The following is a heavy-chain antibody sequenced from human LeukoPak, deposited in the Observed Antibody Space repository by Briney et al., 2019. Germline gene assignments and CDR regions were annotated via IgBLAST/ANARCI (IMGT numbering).Heavy chain of an antibody. Sequence: SETLSLTCAVYGGSFSGYYWSWIRQPPGKGLEWIGEINHSGSTNYNPSLKSRVTISVDTSKNQLSLKLSSVTAAGTAVYYCARFHIVFDWFDPWGQGTLVTVSS. CDR1: GGSFSGYY. D-gene: IGHD2-21*01. V-gene: IGHV4-34*01. CDR3: ARFHIVFDWFDP. J-gene: IGHJ5*02. CDR2: INHSGST.